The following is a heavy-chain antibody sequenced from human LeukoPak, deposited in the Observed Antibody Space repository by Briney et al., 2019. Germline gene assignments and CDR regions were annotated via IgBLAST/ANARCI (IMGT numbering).Heavy chain of an antibody. CDR3: ARINQAGYGDWALGAFDI. J-gene: IGHJ3*02. CDR1: GFTFSSYA. D-gene: IGHD4-17*01. Sequence: GGSLRLSCAASGFTFSSYAMHWVRQAPGKGLEYVSAIRSNGGSTYYANSVKGRFTISRDNSKNTLYLQMDSLRAEDMAVYYCARINQAGYGDWALGAFDIWGQGTMVTVSS. CDR2: IRSNGGST. V-gene: IGHV3-64*01.